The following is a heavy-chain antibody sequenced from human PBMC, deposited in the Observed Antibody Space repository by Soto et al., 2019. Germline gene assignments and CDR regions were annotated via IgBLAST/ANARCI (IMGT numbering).Heavy chain of an antibody. CDR3: VKSRGGNNFDFFD. CDR2: VRGNGDPP. J-gene: IGHJ4*02. CDR1: GFTFSSYA. D-gene: IGHD2-15*01. V-gene: IGHV3-64D*06. Sequence: PGGSLRLSCSTSGFTFSSYAMHWVRQSPGKGLEYISGVRGNGDPPFYADSVKGRFTISRDNSKNTVYPQMSSLSADDAAVYYCVKSRGGNNFDFFDWGQGTLVTVSS.